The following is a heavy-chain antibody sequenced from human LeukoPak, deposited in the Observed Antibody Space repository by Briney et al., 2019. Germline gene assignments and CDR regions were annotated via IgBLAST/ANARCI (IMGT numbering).Heavy chain of an antibody. CDR3: VRDLGVASSDL. J-gene: IGHJ2*01. D-gene: IGHD3-16*01. V-gene: IGHV1-2*02. CDR1: GYTFTGYY. Sequence: ASVKVSCKASGYTFTGYYIHWVRQAPGQGLEWMGSSNSNSGGTNYAQKFRARVTMTRDTSTNTSYMELNSLRSDDTAVYFCVRDLGVASSDLWGRGTLVTVSS. CDR2: SNSNSGGT.